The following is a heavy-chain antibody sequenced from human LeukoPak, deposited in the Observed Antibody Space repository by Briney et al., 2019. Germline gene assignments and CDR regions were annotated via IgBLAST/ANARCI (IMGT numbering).Heavy chain of an antibody. D-gene: IGHD2-21*01. Sequence: GGSLRLSCATSGFTFSNDAMTWVRQAPGKGLEWVSSISDTYATTYYTDSVKGRCTISRDNSKNTVSLQLNNLRVEDTAVYFCVRHDSFIPFWGQGTLVTVS. CDR3: VRHDSFIPF. CDR2: ISDTYATT. V-gene: IGHV3-23*01. J-gene: IGHJ4*02. CDR1: GFTFSNDA.